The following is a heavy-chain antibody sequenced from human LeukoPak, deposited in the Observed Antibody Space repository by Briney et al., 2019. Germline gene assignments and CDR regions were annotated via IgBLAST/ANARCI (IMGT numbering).Heavy chain of an antibody. CDR3: ARVLSVGSGSYFSYYFDN. D-gene: IGHD3-10*01. CDR1: GDSISSNNW. Sequence: SGTLSLTCAVSGDSISSNNWWSWVRQPPGKGLEWIGEIYHSGSTNYNPALKSRVNISVDKSKNQFSLKLSSVTAADTAVYYCARVLSVGSGSYFSYYFDNWGQGTLVTVSS. J-gene: IGHJ4*02. V-gene: IGHV4-4*02. CDR2: IYHSGST.